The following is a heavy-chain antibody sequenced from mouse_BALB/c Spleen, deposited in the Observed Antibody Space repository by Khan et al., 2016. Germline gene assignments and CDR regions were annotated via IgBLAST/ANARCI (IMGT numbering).Heavy chain of an antibody. CDR1: GFNIKDTY. J-gene: IGHJ1*01. Sequence: VQLKESGAEVVKPGASVKLSCTSSGFNIKDTYMHWVNQRPEQGLEWIGRIDPANGNTKYDPKFQGKATITADTSSNTAYLQLSSLTSEDTAVYYCATTATDWYFDVWGAGTTVTVSS. CDR3: ATTATDWYFDV. CDR2: IDPANGNT. V-gene: IGHV14-3*02. D-gene: IGHD1-2*01.